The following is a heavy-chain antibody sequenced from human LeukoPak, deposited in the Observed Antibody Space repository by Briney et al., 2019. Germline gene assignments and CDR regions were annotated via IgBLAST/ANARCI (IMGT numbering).Heavy chain of an antibody. CDR2: IIPIFGTA. CDR1: GGTFSSYA. J-gene: IGHJ4*02. D-gene: IGHD5-12*01. V-gene: IGHV1-69*13. Sequence: ASVKVSCKASGGTFSSYAISWVRQAPGQGLEWMGGIIPIFGTANYAQKFQGRVTITADESTSTAYMELSSLRSEDTAVYYCARVPHGYSGYDALDYWGQGTLVTVSS. CDR3: ARVPHGYSGYDALDY.